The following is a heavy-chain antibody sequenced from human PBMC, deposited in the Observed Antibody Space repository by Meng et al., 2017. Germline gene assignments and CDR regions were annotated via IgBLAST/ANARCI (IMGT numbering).Heavy chain of an antibody. CDR3: ARASVGVYFDL. V-gene: IGHV3-11*01. CDR2: ISSSGSTI. Sequence: VEVGECGGRLVEAGGSLRLSCAASGFTFSDYYMSWVRQAPGKGLEWVSYISSSGSTIYYADSVKGRFTISRDNAKNSLYLQMNSLRAEDTAVYYCARASVGVYFDLWGRGTLVTVSS. D-gene: IGHD2-15*01. CDR1: GFTFSDYY. J-gene: IGHJ2*01.